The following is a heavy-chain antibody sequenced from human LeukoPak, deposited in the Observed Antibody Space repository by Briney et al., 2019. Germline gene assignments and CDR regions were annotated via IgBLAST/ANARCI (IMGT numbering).Heavy chain of an antibody. CDR1: GDSVSSNSAA. Sequence: SQTLSLTCAISGDSVSSNSAAWNWIRQSPSRGLEWLGRTYYKSKWYNDYAVSVKSRITINPDTSKNQFSLQLNSVTPEDTAVYYCAGHRQAGTSHAVDYWGQGILVTVSS. CDR3: AGHRQAGTSHAVDY. CDR2: TYYKSKWYN. D-gene: IGHD1-7*01. J-gene: IGHJ4*02. V-gene: IGHV6-1*01.